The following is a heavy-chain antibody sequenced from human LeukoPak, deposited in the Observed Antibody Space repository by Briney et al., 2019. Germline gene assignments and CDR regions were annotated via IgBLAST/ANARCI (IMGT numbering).Heavy chain of an antibody. D-gene: IGHD4-11*01. J-gene: IGHJ4*02. CDR1: GFTFSSYG. Sequence: GGSLRLSCAASGFTFSSYGMHWVRQAPGKGLEWVAVMWYDGSNKYYADSVKGRFTISRDNSKNTLYLQMNSLRAEDTAVYYCARGVYSNEFDYWGQGTLVTVSS. CDR3: ARGVYSNEFDY. V-gene: IGHV3-33*01. CDR2: MWYDGSNK.